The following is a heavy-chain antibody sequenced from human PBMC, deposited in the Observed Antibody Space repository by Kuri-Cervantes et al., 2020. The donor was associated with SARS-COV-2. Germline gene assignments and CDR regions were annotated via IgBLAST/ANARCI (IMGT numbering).Heavy chain of an antibody. V-gene: IGHV1-46*01. CDR2: INPSGGST. J-gene: IGHJ6*03. Sequence: ASVKVSCKASGYTFTSYYMHWVRQAPGQGLEWMGIINPSGGSTSYAQKFQGRVTMTRDTSTSTVYMELSSLRSEDTAVYYCARDGYCSSTSCYSYYYYMDVWGKGTTVTVSS. D-gene: IGHD2-2*03. CDR1: GYTFTSYY. CDR3: ARDGYCSSTSCYSYYYYMDV.